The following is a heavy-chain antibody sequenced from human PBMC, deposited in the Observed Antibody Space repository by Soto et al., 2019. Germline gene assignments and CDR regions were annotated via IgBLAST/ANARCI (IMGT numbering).Heavy chain of an antibody. J-gene: IGHJ5*02. CDR2: IYHSGST. Sequence: QLQLQESGSGLVKPSQTLSLTCAVSGGSISSGGYSWSWIRQPPGKGLEWIGYIYHSGSTYYNPSLKSRVTISVARSKNQFSLKLSSVTAADTAVYYCARALYGDYDSGSDWFDPWGQGTLVTVSS. CDR1: GGSISSGGYS. D-gene: IGHD4-17*01. CDR3: ARALYGDYDSGSDWFDP. V-gene: IGHV4-30-2*01.